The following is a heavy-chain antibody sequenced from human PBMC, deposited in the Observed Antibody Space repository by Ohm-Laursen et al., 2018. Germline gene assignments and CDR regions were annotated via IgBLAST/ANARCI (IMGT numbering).Heavy chain of an antibody. V-gene: IGHV3-23*01. CDR2: VSKDGAGT. CDR1: GFTFSIYA. D-gene: IGHD4-17*01. J-gene: IGHJ2*01. Sequence: SLRLSCTASGFTFSIYAMAWVRQAPGKGLEWVSSVSKDGAGTTYADSVKGRFTISRDNSKNTMYLQVNSLRAEDTAVYYCAKSLGAWFFDIWGRGTLVAVSS. CDR3: AKSLGAWFFDI.